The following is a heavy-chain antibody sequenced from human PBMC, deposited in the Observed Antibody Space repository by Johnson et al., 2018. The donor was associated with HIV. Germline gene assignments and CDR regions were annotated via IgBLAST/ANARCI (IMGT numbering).Heavy chain of an antibody. J-gene: IGHJ3*02. Sequence: EQLVESGGGLVQPGGSLRLSCAASGFTFTSYWMSWVRQAPGKGLEWVANIKQDGSEKYYVDSVKGRFTISRDNAKNSLYLQMNSLRAEDTAVYYCAKGGSSSTAFDIWGQGTMVTVAS. CDR2: IKQDGSEK. CDR3: AKGGSSSTAFDI. CDR1: GFTFTSYW. V-gene: IGHV3-7*01. D-gene: IGHD6-6*01.